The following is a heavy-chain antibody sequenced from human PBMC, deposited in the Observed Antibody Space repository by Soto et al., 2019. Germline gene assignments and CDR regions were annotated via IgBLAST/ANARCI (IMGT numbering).Heavy chain of an antibody. CDR2: IYYSGST. J-gene: IGHJ5*02. CDR3: ARYSSGYPNWFDP. Sequence: SETLSLTCTVSGGSISSGDYYWSWIRQPPGKGLEWIGYIYYSGSTYYNPSLKSRVTISVDTSKNQFSLKLSSVTAADTAVYYCARYSSGYPNWFDPWGQGTLVTVSS. D-gene: IGHD3-22*01. V-gene: IGHV4-30-4*01. CDR1: GGSISSGDYY.